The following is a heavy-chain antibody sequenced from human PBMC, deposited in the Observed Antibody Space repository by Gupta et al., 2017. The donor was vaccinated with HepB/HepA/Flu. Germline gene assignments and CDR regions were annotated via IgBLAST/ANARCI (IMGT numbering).Heavy chain of an antibody. J-gene: IGHJ4*02. CDR3: ARDLGLVGPGVELDS. V-gene: IGHV4-59*02. Sequence: GVSVTSYYWSWLRQPPGEGLEWIGYIFYSGSTTYIPSLRSRVTISIDTSKNQVSLKMNSVTAADTGMYYCARDLGLVGPGVELDSWGQGTLVTVSS. CDR2: IFYSGST. D-gene: IGHD1-26*01. CDR1: GVSVTSYY.